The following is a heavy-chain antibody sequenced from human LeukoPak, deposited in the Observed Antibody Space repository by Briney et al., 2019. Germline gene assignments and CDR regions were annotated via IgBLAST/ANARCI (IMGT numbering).Heavy chain of an antibody. CDR1: GFTFSNAW. Sequence: GGSLRLSCAASGFTFSNAWMSWVRQAPGKGLEWVGRIKSKTDGGTTDYAAPVKGRFTISRDNSKNTLYLQMNSLRAEDTAVYYCARGKGSEGAFDIWGQGTMVTVSS. CDR2: IKSKTDGGTT. D-gene: IGHD3-10*01. V-gene: IGHV3-15*01. CDR3: ARGKGSEGAFDI. J-gene: IGHJ3*02.